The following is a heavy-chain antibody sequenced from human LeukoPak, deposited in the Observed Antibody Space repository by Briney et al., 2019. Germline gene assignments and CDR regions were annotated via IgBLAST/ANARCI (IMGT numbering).Heavy chain of an antibody. CDR1: GYTFTGYY. V-gene: IGHV1-2*02. Sequence: ASVKVSCKASGYTFTGYYMHWVRQAPGQGLEWMGWINPNSGGTSYAQKFQGRVTMTRDTSISTAYMELSRLRSDDTAVYYCARGPRIAAAGRVDYWGQGTLVTVSS. D-gene: IGHD6-13*01. CDR3: ARGPRIAAAGRVDY. J-gene: IGHJ4*02. CDR2: INPNSGGT.